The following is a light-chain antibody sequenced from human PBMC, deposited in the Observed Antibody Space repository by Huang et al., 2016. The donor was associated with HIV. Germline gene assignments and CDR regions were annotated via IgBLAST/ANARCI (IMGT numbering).Light chain of an antibody. CDR3: QQSYTTPDT. J-gene: IGKJ2*01. V-gene: IGKV1-39*01. CDR2: AAS. Sequence: DIQMTQSPSSLSASVGDTVTITCRASQSISTYLNWYQHQPGKAPKLLISAASSLQSGVPSTFSGSGSGTDFTLTINSLQPEDFATYYCQQSYTTPDTFGQGTKLEIK. CDR1: QSISTY.